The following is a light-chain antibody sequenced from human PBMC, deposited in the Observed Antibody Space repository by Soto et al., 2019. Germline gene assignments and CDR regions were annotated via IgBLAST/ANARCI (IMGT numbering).Light chain of an antibody. J-gene: IGKJ2*01. V-gene: IGKV4-1*01. Sequence: DIVMTQSPDSLAVSLGERATINCKSSLSVLDSSNNKNYFAWYQQKPGQPPQLLIYWASTRESGVPDRFSGSGSGTDFTLTITSLQAEDVAVYYCQQYNSTPYTFGQGTKLEIK. CDR2: WAS. CDR1: LSVLDSSNNKNY. CDR3: QQYNSTPYT.